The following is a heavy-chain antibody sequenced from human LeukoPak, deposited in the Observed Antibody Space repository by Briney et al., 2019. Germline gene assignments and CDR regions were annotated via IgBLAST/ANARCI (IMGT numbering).Heavy chain of an antibody. CDR2: IYYSGST. CDR1: GGSISSSSYY. CDR3: ARDLTTVTTRFNMDV. J-gene: IGHJ6*03. V-gene: IGHV4-39*07. Sequence: PSETLSLTCTVSGGSISSSSYYWGWIRQPPGKGLEWIGSIYYSGSTYYNPSLKSRVTISVDTSKNQFSLKLSSVTAADTAVYYCARDLTTVTTRFNMDVWGKGTTVTVSS. D-gene: IGHD4-17*01.